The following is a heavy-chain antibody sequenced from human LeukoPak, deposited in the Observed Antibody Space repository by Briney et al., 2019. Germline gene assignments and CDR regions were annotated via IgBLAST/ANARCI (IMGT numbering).Heavy chain of an antibody. CDR3: ARYCSSTSCLGAFDI. Sequence: SETLSLTCTVSGGSISSYYWSWIRQPAGKGLEWIGRIYTSGSTNYNPSLKSRVIMSVDTSKNQFSLKLSSVTAADTAVYYCARYCSSTSCLGAFDIWGQGTMVTVSS. CDR2: IYTSGST. V-gene: IGHV4-4*07. D-gene: IGHD2-2*01. CDR1: GGSISSYY. J-gene: IGHJ3*02.